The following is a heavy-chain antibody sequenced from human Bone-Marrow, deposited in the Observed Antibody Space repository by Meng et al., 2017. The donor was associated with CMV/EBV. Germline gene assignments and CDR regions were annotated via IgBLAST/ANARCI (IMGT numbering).Heavy chain of an antibody. D-gene: IGHD3-10*01. CDR1: GYTFTTYY. CDR2: INPNSGGT. Sequence: ASVKVSCKASGYTFTTYYIQWVRQAPGQGLEWMGWINPNSGGTNYAQKFQGRVTMTRDTSISTAYMELSRLRSDDTAVYYCARGTRRGSPRPFDYWGQGTLVTVYS. J-gene: IGHJ4*02. CDR3: ARGTRRGSPRPFDY. V-gene: IGHV1-2*02.